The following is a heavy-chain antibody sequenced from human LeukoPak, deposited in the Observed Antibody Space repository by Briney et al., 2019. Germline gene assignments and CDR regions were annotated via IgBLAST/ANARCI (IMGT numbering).Heavy chain of an antibody. V-gene: IGHV4-39*01. J-gene: IGHJ4*02. D-gene: IGHD2-15*01. CDR2: IYYSGST. CDR3: ASLTSDIVVVVAATAYFDY. Sequence: WLRQPPGKGLEWIGSIYYSGSTYYNPSLKSRVTISVDTSKNQFSLTLRAVTAADTAVYYCASLTSDIVVVVAATAYFDYWGQGTLVTVSS.